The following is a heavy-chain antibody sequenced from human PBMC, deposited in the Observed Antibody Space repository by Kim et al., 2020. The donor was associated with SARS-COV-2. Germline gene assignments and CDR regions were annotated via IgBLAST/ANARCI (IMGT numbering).Heavy chain of an antibody. CDR2: INHSGST. CDR1: GGSFSGYY. Sequence: SETLSLTCAVYGGSFSGYYWSWIRQPPGKGLEWIGEINHSGSTNYNPSLKSRVTISVDTSKNQFSLKLSSVTAADTAVYYCARGGYYYGSGSYSPRAYYYYYGMDVWGQGTTVTVSS. CDR3: ARGGYYYGSGSYSPRAYYYYYGMDV. J-gene: IGHJ6*02. V-gene: IGHV4-34*01. D-gene: IGHD3-10*01.